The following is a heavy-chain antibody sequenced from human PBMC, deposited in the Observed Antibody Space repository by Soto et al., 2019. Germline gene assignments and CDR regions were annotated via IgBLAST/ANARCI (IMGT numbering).Heavy chain of an antibody. V-gene: IGHV4-31*03. CDR1: GGSISSGGYY. J-gene: IGHJ4*02. CDR3: ARDVYSGYGPFDY. D-gene: IGHD5-12*01. Sequence: QVQLQESGPGLVKPSQTLSLTCTVSGGSISSGGYYWSWIRQHPGKGLEWIGYIYSSGSIYYNPPLKSRVTIAGDTSKNQFSLKLSSVTAADTAVYYCARDVYSGYGPFDYWGQGTLVTVSS. CDR2: IYSSGSI.